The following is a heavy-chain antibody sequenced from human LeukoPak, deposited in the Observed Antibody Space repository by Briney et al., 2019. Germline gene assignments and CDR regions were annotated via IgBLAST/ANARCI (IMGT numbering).Heavy chain of an antibody. Sequence: ASVKVSCKASGYTFTSYGFSWVRQAPGQGLEWMGWISAYNGNTNYAQKLQDRVTMTTDTFPSTAYMELRSLRSDDTAVYYCARDGDMATHECWYFDLWGRGTLVTVSS. J-gene: IGHJ2*01. CDR1: GYTFTSYG. D-gene: IGHD5-24*01. CDR3: ARDGDMATHECWYFDL. V-gene: IGHV1-18*01. CDR2: ISAYNGNT.